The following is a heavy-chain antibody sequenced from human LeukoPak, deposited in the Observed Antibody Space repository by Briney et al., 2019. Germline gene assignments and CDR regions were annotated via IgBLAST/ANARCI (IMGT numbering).Heavy chain of an antibody. V-gene: IGHV3-7*01. Sequence: GGSLRLSCAASGFTFSSYWMSWVRQAPGKGLEWVANIKQDGSEKYYVDSVKGRFTISRDNAKNSLYLQMNSLRAEDTAVYYCARDYGYCSSTSCYQFDYWGQGTLVTVSS. D-gene: IGHD2-2*03. CDR1: GFTFSSYW. J-gene: IGHJ4*02. CDR3: ARDYGYCSSTSCYQFDY. CDR2: IKQDGSEK.